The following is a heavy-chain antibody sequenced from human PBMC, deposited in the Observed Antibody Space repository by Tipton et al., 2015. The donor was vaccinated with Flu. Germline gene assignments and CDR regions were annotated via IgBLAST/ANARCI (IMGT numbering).Heavy chain of an antibody. J-gene: IGHJ4*02. V-gene: IGHV4-61*02. CDR1: GDSISRGSYY. CDR3: ARDLKWSSAYYNPFGY. D-gene: IGHD3-22*01. CDR2: IYTNTNT. Sequence: TLSLACTVSGDSISRGSYYYNWIRQPAGEGLEWIGRIYTNTNTNYKASLKSRVTISIDRSKNQFSLKLTSVTAADTAVYYCARDLKWSSAYYNPFGYWGQGTLVTVSS.